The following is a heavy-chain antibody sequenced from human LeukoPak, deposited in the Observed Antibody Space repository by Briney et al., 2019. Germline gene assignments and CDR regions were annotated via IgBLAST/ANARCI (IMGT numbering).Heavy chain of an antibody. Sequence: AGRSLRLSCAASGFTFSSYAMHWVRQAPGKGLEWVAVIPYDGSNKYYADSVKGRFTISRDNSKNTLYLQMNSLRAEDTAVYYCARESSGWYGNFQHWGQGTLVTVSS. J-gene: IGHJ1*01. CDR3: ARESSGWYGNFQH. V-gene: IGHV3-30-3*01. CDR1: GFTFSSYA. CDR2: IPYDGSNK. D-gene: IGHD6-19*01.